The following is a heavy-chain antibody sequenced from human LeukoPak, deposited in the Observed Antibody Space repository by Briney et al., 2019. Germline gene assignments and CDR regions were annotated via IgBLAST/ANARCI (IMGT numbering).Heavy chain of an antibody. Sequence: SGTLSLTCAVYGGSFSGYYWSWIRQPPGKGLEWIGEINHSGSTNYNPSLKSRVTISVDTSKNQFSLKLSSVTAADTAVYYCARAGIAVAGDAFDIWGQGTMVTVSS. J-gene: IGHJ3*02. CDR3: ARAGIAVAGDAFDI. D-gene: IGHD6-19*01. V-gene: IGHV4-34*01. CDR1: GGSFSGYY. CDR2: INHSGST.